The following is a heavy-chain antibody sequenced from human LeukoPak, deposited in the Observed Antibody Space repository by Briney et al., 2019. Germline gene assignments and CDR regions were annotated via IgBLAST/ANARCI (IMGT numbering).Heavy chain of an antibody. CDR3: AKVSLYDNSGYDDY. J-gene: IGHJ4*02. V-gene: IGHV3-30*02. CDR2: IRYDGSSK. Sequence: GGSLRPSCAASGFTFSSFAMHWVRQAPGKGLEWVAFIRYDGSSKSYADSVKGRFTISRDNSKNTLYLQMNSLRPEDTAVYYCAKVSLYDNSGYDDYWGQGTLVTVSS. CDR1: GFTFSSFA. D-gene: IGHD3-22*01.